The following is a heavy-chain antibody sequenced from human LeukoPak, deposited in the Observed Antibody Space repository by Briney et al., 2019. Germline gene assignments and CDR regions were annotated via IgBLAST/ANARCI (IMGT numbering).Heavy chain of an antibody. Sequence: SETLSLTCTVSGGSISSGGYYWSWIRQHPGKGLEWIGYIYYSGSTYYNPSLKSRVTISVDTSKSQFSLKLSSVTAADTAVYYCARGMAYYYGSGSHPYYYGMDVWGQGTTVTVSS. CDR1: GGSISSGGYY. D-gene: IGHD3-10*01. V-gene: IGHV4-31*03. CDR2: IYYSGST. CDR3: ARGMAYYYGSGSHPYYYGMDV. J-gene: IGHJ6*02.